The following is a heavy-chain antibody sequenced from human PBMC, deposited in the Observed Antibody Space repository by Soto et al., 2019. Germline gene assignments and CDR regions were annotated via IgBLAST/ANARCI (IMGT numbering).Heavy chain of an antibody. Sequence: LETLSLTCAVYGGSFSGYYWSWIRQPPGKGLEWIGEINHSGSPNYNPSLKSRVTISVDTSKNQFSLKLSSVTAADTAVYYCAREDYYDSSGPHWGQGTLVTVSS. J-gene: IGHJ4*02. CDR3: AREDYYDSSGPH. V-gene: IGHV4-34*01. D-gene: IGHD3-22*01. CDR1: GGSFSGYY. CDR2: INHSGSP.